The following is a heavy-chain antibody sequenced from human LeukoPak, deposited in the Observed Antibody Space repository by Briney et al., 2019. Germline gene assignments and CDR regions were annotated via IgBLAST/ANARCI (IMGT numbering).Heavy chain of an antibody. V-gene: IGHV4-39*01. Sequence: PSETLSLTCTVSGGSISSSSYYWGWIRQPPGKGLEWIGSIYYTGSTYNNPSLKSRVTISVDTTKNQFSLKLTSVTAADTAVYYCASSPSGYWWNFDCWGQGTLVTVYS. CDR1: GGSISSSSYY. CDR3: ASSPSGYWWNFDC. CDR2: IYYTGST. D-gene: IGHD3-22*01. J-gene: IGHJ4*02.